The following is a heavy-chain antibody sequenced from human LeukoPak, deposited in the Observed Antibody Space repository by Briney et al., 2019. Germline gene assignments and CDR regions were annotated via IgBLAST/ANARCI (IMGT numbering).Heavy chain of an antibody. J-gene: IGHJ5*02. CDR3: ARSRYCSGGRCYFVAWFDP. D-gene: IGHD2-15*01. Sequence: GGSLRLSCAASGFTFSSYAMHWVRQAPGKGLEWVSVISHDGTNKYRADSVKGRFTISRDNSKNTLYLQVNSLRAEDTAVYYCARSRYCSGGRCYFVAWFDPWGQGTLVTVSS. CDR2: ISHDGTNK. CDR1: GFTFSSYA. V-gene: IGHV3-30-3*01.